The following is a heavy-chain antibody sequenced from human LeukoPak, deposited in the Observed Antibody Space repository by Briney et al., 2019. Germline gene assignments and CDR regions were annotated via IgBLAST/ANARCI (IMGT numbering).Heavy chain of an antibody. CDR3: ASIGVVISTYYYYGMDV. D-gene: IGHD3-3*01. V-gene: IGHV3-48*03. J-gene: IGHJ6*02. CDR2: ISSSGSTI. CDR1: GFTFSSYE. Sequence: GGSQRLSCAASGFTFSSYEMNWVRQAPGKGLEWVSYISSSGSTIYYADSVKGRFTISRDNAKNSLYLQMNSLRAEDTAVYYCASIGVVISTYYYYGMDVWGQGTTVTVSS.